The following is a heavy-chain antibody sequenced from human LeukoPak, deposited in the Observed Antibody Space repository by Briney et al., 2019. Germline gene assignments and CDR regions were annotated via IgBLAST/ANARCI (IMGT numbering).Heavy chain of an antibody. Sequence: GGSLRLSCAASGFTFSSYEMNWVRQAPGKGLEWVSYISSSGSTIYYADSVKGRFTISRDNAKNSLYLQMNSLRAEDTAVYYCARELYYYDSRHAFDIWGQGTMVTVSS. V-gene: IGHV3-48*03. CDR3: ARELYYYDSRHAFDI. CDR2: ISSSGSTI. J-gene: IGHJ3*02. D-gene: IGHD3-22*01. CDR1: GFTFSSYE.